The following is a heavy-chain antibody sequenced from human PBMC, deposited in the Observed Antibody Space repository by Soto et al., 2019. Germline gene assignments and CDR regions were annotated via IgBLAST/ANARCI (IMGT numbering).Heavy chain of an antibody. CDR3: ARDGVYCISTTCFGFFDS. CDR2: IYYSGST. J-gene: IGHJ4*02. D-gene: IGHD2-2*01. V-gene: IGHV4-59*01. CDR1: GDSISSSY. Sequence: SETLSLTFPVSGDSISSSYWSWIRQAPGKGLEWIGNIYYSGSTNYNPSLKNRVTISVDTSKTQISLKLISVTAADTAVYYCARDGVYCISTTCFGFFDSWGQGTLVTVS.